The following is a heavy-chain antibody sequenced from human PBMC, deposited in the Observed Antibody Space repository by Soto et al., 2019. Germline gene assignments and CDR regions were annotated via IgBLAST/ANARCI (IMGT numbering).Heavy chain of an antibody. CDR2: IYQSGST. V-gene: IGHV4-30-2*01. J-gene: IGHJ3*01. CDR1: GGSISSGGYS. Sequence: PSETLSLTCTVSGGSISSGGYSWNWIRQPPGKGLEWIGYIYQSGSTYYNPSLKSRVTISVDRSKNQFSLKLSSVTPADTAIYFCSRDVLSGYFFYFWARGTRDPVSS. CDR3: SRDVLSGYFFYF. D-gene: IGHD3-3*01.